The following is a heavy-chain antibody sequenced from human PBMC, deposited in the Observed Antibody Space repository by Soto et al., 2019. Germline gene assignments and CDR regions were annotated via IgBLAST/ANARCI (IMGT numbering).Heavy chain of an antibody. CDR3: ARRGYYDSSGYFDWFDP. CDR1: GGSISSSSYY. J-gene: IGHJ5*02. D-gene: IGHD3-22*01. Sequence: PSETLSLTCTVSGGSISSSSYYWGWIRQPPGKGLEWIGSIYYSGSTYYNPSLKSRVTISVDTSKNQFSLKLSSVTAADTAVYYCARRGYYDSSGYFDWFDPWGQGTLVTVSS. CDR2: IYYSGST. V-gene: IGHV4-39*01.